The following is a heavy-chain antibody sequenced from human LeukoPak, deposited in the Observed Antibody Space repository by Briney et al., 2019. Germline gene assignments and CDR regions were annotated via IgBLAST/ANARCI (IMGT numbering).Heavy chain of an antibody. CDR2: IYSDNT. CDR1: GFTVSSNS. Sequence: GGSLRLSCTVSGFTVSSNSMSWVRQAPGKGLEWVSFIYSDNTHYSDSVKGRFTISRDNSKNTLYLQMNSLRAEDTAVYYCARDVKGRWELLGSHDYWGLGTLVTVSS. J-gene: IGHJ4*02. V-gene: IGHV3-53*01. CDR3: ARDVKGRWELLGSHDY. D-gene: IGHD1-26*01.